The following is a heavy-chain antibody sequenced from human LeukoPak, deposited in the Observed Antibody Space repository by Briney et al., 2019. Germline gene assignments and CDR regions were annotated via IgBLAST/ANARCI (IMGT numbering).Heavy chain of an antibody. CDR3: ARGSYGDYGSHNWFDP. CDR1: GYTFTGYY. V-gene: IGHV1-2*02. D-gene: IGHD4-17*01. CDR2: INPNSGGT. Sequence: ASVKVSCKASGYTFTGYYMHWVRQAPGQGLEWMGWINPNSGGTNYAQKFQGRVTMTRDTSISTAYMELSRLRSDDTAVYYCARGSYGDYGSHNWFDPWGQGTLVTVSS. J-gene: IGHJ5*02.